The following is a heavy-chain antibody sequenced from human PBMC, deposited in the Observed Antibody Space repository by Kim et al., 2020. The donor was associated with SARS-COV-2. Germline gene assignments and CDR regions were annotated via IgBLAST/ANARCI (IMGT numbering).Heavy chain of an antibody. CDR1: GGTFSSYA. CDR3: ARDCSSTSCPYPNWFDP. CDR2: IIPILGIA. J-gene: IGHJ5*02. D-gene: IGHD2-2*01. Sequence: SVKVSCKASGGTFSSYAISWVRQAPGQGLEWMGRIIPILGIANYAQKFQGRVTITADKSTSTAYMELSSLRSEDTAVYYCARDCSSTSCPYPNWFDPWG. V-gene: IGHV1-69*04.